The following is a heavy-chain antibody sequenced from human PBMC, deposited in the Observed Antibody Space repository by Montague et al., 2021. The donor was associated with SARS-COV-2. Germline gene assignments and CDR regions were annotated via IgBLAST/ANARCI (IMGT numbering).Heavy chain of an antibody. CDR3: AKEGGDYSGEGYYFDH. CDR2: IWHDGSNK. V-gene: IGHV3-33*06. CDR1: GFKFNNYG. Sequence: SLRLSCAASGFKFNNYGMHWVRQAPGKGLEWVAIIWHDGSNKYYRDSVKGRFTISRDNSKSTSYLQMDSLRAEDTAMYYCAKEGGDYSGEGYYFDHWGRGTLVTVSS. J-gene: IGHJ4*02. D-gene: IGHD2-15*01.